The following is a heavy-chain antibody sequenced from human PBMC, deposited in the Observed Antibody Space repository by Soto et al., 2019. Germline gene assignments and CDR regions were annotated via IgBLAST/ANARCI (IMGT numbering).Heavy chain of an antibody. V-gene: IGHV4-39*01. CDR2: IYYSGST. CDR3: ARRILYYDSSGEGFDY. J-gene: IGHJ4*02. D-gene: IGHD3-22*01. CDR1: GGSISSSSYY. Sequence: SETLTLTCTVSGGSISSSSYYWGWIRQPPGKGLEWIGSIYYSGSTYYNPSLKSRVTISVDTSKNQFSLKLSSVTAADTAVYYCARRILYYDSSGEGFDYWGQGTLVTVS.